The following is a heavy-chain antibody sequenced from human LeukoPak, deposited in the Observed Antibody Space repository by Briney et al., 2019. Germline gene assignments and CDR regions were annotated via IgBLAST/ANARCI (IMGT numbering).Heavy chain of an antibody. CDR1: GGSISSSTYY. Sequence: SETLSLTCTVSGGSISSSTYYWGWIRQPPGKGLKWIASIYYSGSTYYNPSLKSRVTISVDTSENQFSLKLSSVTAADTAVYYCARHEFGYYDSSYYFDSWGQGTLVTVSS. D-gene: IGHD3-22*01. V-gene: IGHV4-39*01. J-gene: IGHJ4*02. CDR3: ARHEFGYYDSSYYFDS. CDR2: IYYSGST.